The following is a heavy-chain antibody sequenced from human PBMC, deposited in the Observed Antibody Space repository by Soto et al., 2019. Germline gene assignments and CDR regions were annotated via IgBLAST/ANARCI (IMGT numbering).Heavy chain of an antibody. CDR3: ARASPRWSPYYHYSRVDV. D-gene: IGHD6-13*01. V-gene: IGHV3-33*01. Sequence: QVQLVESGGGVVQPGKSLRLSCAASGFTFSNYDMHWVGQTPGKGLEWVAVIWYDGSDESYADSVKGRFSISRDSSKTTLFLQMNSLRAEDTAVYYCARASPRWSPYYHYSRVDVWGQGTTVTVSS. J-gene: IGHJ6*02. CDR2: IWYDGSDE. CDR1: GFTFSNYD.